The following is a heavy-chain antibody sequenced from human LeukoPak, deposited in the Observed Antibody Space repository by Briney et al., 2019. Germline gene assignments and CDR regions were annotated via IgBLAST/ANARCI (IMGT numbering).Heavy chain of an antibody. CDR3: ARLYSSSSGLRASDY. J-gene: IGHJ4*02. CDR2: ISSSGSTI. Sequence: PGWSLRLSCAASGFTFSSYWMSWVRQAPGKGLEWVSYISSSGSTIFYADSVKGRFTISRDNAKNSLYLQMNSLRAEDTAVYYCARLYSSSSGLRASDYWGQGTLVTVSS. CDR1: GFTFSSYW. D-gene: IGHD6-6*01. V-gene: IGHV3-48*04.